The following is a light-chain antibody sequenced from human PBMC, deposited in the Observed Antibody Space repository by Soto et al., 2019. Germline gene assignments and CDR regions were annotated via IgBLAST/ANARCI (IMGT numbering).Light chain of an antibody. Sequence: QSVLTQPASVSGSPGQSITISCTGTSSDVGSYNLVSWYQQHPGKAPKLMIYEGSKRPSGVSNRFSGSKSGNTASLTISGLQAEDEADYYCCSYAGSSTYVFGTGP. CDR3: CSYAGSSTYV. CDR1: SSDVGSYNL. CDR2: EGS. V-gene: IGLV2-23*01. J-gene: IGLJ1*01.